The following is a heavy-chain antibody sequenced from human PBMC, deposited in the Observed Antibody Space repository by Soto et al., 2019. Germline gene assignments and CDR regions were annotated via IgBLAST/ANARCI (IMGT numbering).Heavy chain of an antibody. CDR1: GASITTYY. J-gene: IGHJ4*02. V-gene: IGHV4-59*08. Sequence: PSETLSLTCTVSGASITTYYWSWIRQPPGKGLEWIGYISYSGSTDYNPSLKSRVTISVDSSKNQFSLKLDSVTAADTAVYYCARLGGYYQAFDSWGQGTLVTVSS. CDR3: ARLGGYYQAFDS. CDR2: ISYSGST. D-gene: IGHD3-22*01.